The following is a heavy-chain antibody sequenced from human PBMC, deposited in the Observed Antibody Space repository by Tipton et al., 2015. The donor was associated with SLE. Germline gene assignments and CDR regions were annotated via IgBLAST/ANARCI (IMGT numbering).Heavy chain of an antibody. V-gene: IGHV4-59*01. CDR3: ARGGLGVSHYYYMDV. CDR1: GGSISSYY. CDR2: IYYSGST. D-gene: IGHD1-26*01. J-gene: IGHJ6*03. Sequence: TLSLTCTVSGGSISSYYWSWIRQPPGKGLGWIGYIYYSGSTNYNPSLKSRVTISVDTSKNQFSLKLSSVTAADTAVYYCARGGLGVSHYYYMDVWGKGTTVTVSS.